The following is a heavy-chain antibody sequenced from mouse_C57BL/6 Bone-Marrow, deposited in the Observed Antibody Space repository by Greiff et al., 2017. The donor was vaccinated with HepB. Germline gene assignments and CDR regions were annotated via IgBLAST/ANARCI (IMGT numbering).Heavy chain of an antibody. J-gene: IGHJ1*03. V-gene: IGHV1-59*01. Sequence: QVQLQQPGAELVRPGTSVKLSCKASGYTFTSYWMHWVKQRPGQGLEWIGVIDPSDSYTNYNQKFKGKATLTVDTSSSTAYMQLSSLTSEDSAVYYCAILCSLGFDVWGTGTTVTVSS. CDR1: GYTFTSYW. CDR3: AILCSLGFDV. CDR2: IDPSDSYT. D-gene: IGHD1-1*02.